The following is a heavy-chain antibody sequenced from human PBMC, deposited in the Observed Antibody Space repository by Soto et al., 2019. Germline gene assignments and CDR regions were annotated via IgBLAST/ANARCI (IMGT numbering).Heavy chain of an antibody. Sequence: SETLSLTCTVSGDSIRSSGYYWGLILQPPGKGLEWIGSIYYSESTYHNPSLKSRVTISVDTSKNQFSLKLNSATAADTAVYYCARHMIETIYLFDYWFDPCGQGTLVTVS. D-gene: IGHD3-22*01. J-gene: IGHJ5*02. CDR2: IYYSEST. CDR3: ARHMIETIYLFDYWFDP. CDR1: GDSIRSSGYY. V-gene: IGHV4-39*01.